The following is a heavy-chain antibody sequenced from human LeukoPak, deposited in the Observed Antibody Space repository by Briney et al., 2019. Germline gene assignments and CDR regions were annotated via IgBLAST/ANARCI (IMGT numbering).Heavy chain of an antibody. CDR2: INPSGGST. D-gene: IGHD5-24*01. Sequence: GASVKVSCKASGYTFTSYYIHWVRQAPGQGLEWMGLINPSGGSTNYAQKFQGRVTMTRDTSTSTVYMELSSLRSDDTAVYYCARVLNGYNIRDYLDNGGQGTLVTVSS. CDR3: ARVLNGYNIRDYLDN. V-gene: IGHV1-46*01. J-gene: IGHJ4*02. CDR1: GYTFTSYY.